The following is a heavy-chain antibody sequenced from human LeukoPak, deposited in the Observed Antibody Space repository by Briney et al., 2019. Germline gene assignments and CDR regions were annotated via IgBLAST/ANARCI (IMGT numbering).Heavy chain of an antibody. Sequence: GGSLRLSCAASGFTFSSYAMHWVRQAPGKGLEWVAVISYDGSNKYYADSVKGRFTISRDNSKNTLYLQMNSLRPEDTALYYCAKDMSGSPDVFEYWGQGTLVTVSS. D-gene: IGHD3-10*01. J-gene: IGHJ4*02. CDR1: GFTFSSYA. CDR3: AKDMSGSPDVFEY. CDR2: ISYDGSNK. V-gene: IGHV3-30*04.